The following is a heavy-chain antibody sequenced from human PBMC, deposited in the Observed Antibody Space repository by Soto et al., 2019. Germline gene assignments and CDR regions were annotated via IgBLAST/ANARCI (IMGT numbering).Heavy chain of an antibody. V-gene: IGHV1-8*01. CDR3: ARGVKAAAGPWYNWFDP. CDR1: GYTFTSYD. CDR2: MNPNSGNT. J-gene: IGHJ5*02. D-gene: IGHD6-13*01. Sequence: VASVKVSCKASGYTFTSYDINWVRQATGQGLEWMGWMNPNSGNTGYAQKFQGRVTMTRNTSISTAYMELSSLRSEDTAVYYCARGVKAAAGPWYNWFDPWGQGXLVTVYS.